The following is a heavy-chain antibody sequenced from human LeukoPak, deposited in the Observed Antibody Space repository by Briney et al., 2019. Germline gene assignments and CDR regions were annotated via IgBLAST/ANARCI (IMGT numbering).Heavy chain of an antibody. CDR3: ASVTTVTTKGHGAFDI. J-gene: IGHJ3*02. CDR2: IIPIFGTP. D-gene: IGHD4-17*01. V-gene: IGHV1-69*13. CDR1: GYTFTTYY. Sequence: SVKVSCKASGYTFTTYYMHWVRQAPGQGLEWMGGIIPIFGTPNYAQNFQGRVTITADESTSTAYMELSSLRSEDTAVYYCASVTTVTTKGHGAFDIWGQGTMVTVSS.